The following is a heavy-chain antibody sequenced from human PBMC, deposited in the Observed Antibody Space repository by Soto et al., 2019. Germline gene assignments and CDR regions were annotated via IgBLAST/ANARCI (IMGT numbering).Heavy chain of an antibody. D-gene: IGHD3-22*01. V-gene: IGHV2-70*01. Sequence: SGPTLVNPTQTLTLTCTFSGFSLSTSGVYVSWIRQPPGKALEWLALIDWDDDKYYSTSLKTRLTISKDTSKNQVALTMTNMDPVDTATYYCARLISYDSSGYYYDYWGQGTLVTVSS. CDR2: IDWDDDK. CDR1: GFSLSTSGVY. J-gene: IGHJ4*02. CDR3: ARLISYDSSGYYYDY.